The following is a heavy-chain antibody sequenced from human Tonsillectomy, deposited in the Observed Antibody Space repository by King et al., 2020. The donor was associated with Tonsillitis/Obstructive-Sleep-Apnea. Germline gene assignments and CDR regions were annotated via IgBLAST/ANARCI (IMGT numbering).Heavy chain of an antibody. J-gene: IGHJ4*02. Sequence: EVQLVESGGGLVQPGGSLRLSCAASGFTFSTYAMSWVRQAPGKGLEWVSAMSGSDPGIYHADSVKGRFTISRDNSKNTLYLQMNILRAEDTAVYYCAKGSAGHCSGTKCYEFDCWGQGTLVTVSS. CDR3: AKGSAGHCSGTKCYEFDC. CDR1: GFTFSTYA. D-gene: IGHD2-2*01. V-gene: IGHV3-23*04. CDR2: MSGSDPGI.